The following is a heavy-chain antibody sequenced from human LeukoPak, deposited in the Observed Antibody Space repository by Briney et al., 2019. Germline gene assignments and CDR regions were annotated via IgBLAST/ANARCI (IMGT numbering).Heavy chain of an antibody. Sequence: SETLSLTCTVSGGSISGYYWSWIRQPPGKGLEWIGEINHSGSTNYNPSLKSRVTISVDTSKNQFSLKLSSVTAADTAVYYCARLRSGWFGFDYWGQGTLVTVSS. CDR2: INHSGST. D-gene: IGHD6-19*01. V-gene: IGHV4-34*01. CDR1: GGSISGYY. J-gene: IGHJ4*02. CDR3: ARLRSGWFGFDY.